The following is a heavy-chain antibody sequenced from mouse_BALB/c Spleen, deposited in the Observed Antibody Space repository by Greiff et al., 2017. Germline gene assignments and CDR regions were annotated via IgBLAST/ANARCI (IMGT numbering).Heavy chain of an antibody. CDR3: ARNPWFAY. V-gene: IGHV5-6-3*01. J-gene: IGHJ3*01. Sequence: EVQGVESGGGLVQPGGSLKLSCAASGFTFSSYGMSWVRQTPDKRLELVATINSNGGSTYYPDSVKGRFTISRDNAKNTLYLQMSSLKSEDTAMYYCARNPWFAYWGQGTLVTVSA. CDR1: GFTFSSYG. CDR2: INSNGGST.